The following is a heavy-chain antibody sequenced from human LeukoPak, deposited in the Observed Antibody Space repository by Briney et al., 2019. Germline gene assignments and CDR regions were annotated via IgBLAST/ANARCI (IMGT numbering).Heavy chain of an antibody. J-gene: IGHJ4*02. Sequence: PPGGSLRLSCAASGFTLSSYWMIWVCQAPGKGLEWVANIKQDGSEISYVDSVKGRFTISRDNVKNSLYLQMNSLRAEDTAVYYCVRGNPFGGYWGQGTLVTVSS. CDR2: IKQDGSEI. V-gene: IGHV3-7*03. D-gene: IGHD2-15*01. CDR1: GFTLSSYW. CDR3: VRGNPFGGY.